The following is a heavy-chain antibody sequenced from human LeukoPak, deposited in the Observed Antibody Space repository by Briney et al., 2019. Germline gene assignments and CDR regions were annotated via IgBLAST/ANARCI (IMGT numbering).Heavy chain of an antibody. CDR1: GFTFTTYN. J-gene: IGHJ4*02. V-gene: IGHV3-48*01. CDR3: ARGTYSSGWLEFSDFDF. CDR2: INSRSTTL. D-gene: IGHD6-19*01. Sequence: PGGSLRLSCAASGFTFTTYNMHWVRQAPGKGLEWVSYINSRSTTLYYADSVKGRFTVSRDNAKNSLYLQTNSLRVEDTAVYYCARGTYSSGWLEFSDFDFWGQGTLVTVSS.